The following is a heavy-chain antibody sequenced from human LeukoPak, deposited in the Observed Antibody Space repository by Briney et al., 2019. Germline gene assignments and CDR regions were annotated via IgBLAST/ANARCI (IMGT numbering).Heavy chain of an antibody. D-gene: IGHD3-22*01. Sequence: PGGSLRLSCAASGFTFSSYTMHWVRQAPGKGLEWEAIILSDGSNKYYADFVKGRFTISRDNSKNTLYLQMNSLRTEDTAVYYCSKDPNWGYESSGYYHDYWGQGTLVTVSS. CDR2: ILSDGSNK. CDR3: SKDPNWGYESSGYYHDY. V-gene: IGHV3-30*04. CDR1: GFTFSSYT. J-gene: IGHJ4*02.